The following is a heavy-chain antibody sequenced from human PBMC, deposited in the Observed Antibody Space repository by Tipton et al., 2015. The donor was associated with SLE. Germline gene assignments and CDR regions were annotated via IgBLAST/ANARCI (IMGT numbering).Heavy chain of an antibody. CDR2: ISYDGSNK. J-gene: IGHJ4*02. D-gene: IGHD5-12*01. CDR3: ARAKAYRGYSGYDY. V-gene: IGHV3-30*19. Sequence: SLRLSCAASGFSLTNYDMHWVRQAPGKGLEWVAVISYDGSNKYYADSVKGRFTISRDNSRNTLYLQMNSLRAEDTAVYYCARAKAYRGYSGYDYWGQGTLVTVSS. CDR1: GFSLTNYD.